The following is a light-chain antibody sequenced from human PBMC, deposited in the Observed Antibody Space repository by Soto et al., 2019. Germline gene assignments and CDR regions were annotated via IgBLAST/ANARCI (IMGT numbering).Light chain of an antibody. CDR2: EVS. CDR1: SSDVGNYNL. CDR3: CSYAGSSTPLI. J-gene: IGLJ1*01. Sequence: QSVLTQPASVSGSPGQSITISCTGTSSDVGNYNLVSWYQQRPGKAPKLMIYEVSKRPSGVSNRFSGAKSGNSASLTISGLQAEDEADYSCCSYAGSSTPLIFGTGTKLNVL. V-gene: IGLV2-23*02.